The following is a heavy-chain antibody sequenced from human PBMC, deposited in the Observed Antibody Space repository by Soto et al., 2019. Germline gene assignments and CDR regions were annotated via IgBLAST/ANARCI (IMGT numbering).Heavy chain of an antibody. CDR1: GGTFSSYV. J-gene: IGHJ5*02. CDR2: IIPVSGTA. V-gene: IGHV1-69*01. D-gene: IGHD2-21*01. CDR3: ATVDRSVALVGWFDP. Sequence: QVHLEQSGAEVKKPGSSVKVSCKFSGGTFSSYVIIWVRQAPVQGLEWMGGIIPVSGTANYAQKFHGRVTISAEAATNTAYMELSSVIFDATAVYYCATVDRSVALVGWFDPWGQGTLVTVSS.